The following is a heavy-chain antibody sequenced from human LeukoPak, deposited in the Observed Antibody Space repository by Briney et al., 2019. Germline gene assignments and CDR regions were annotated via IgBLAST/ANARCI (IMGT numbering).Heavy chain of an antibody. CDR1: GFTFSSYG. D-gene: IGHD3-16*01. CDR3: ATSWGPDTSAFRWGRDGMDV. Sequence: GGSLRLSCAASGFTFSSYGMHWVRQAPGKGLEWVAVISYDGSNKYYADSVKGRFTISRDNSKNTLYLQMNSLRAEDTAVYYCATSWGPDTSAFRWGRDGMDVWGQGTTVIVS. CDR2: ISYDGSNK. V-gene: IGHV3-30*03. J-gene: IGHJ6*02.